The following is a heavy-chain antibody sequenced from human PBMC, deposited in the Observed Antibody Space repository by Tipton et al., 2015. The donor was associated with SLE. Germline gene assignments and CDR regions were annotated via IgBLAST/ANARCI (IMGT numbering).Heavy chain of an antibody. CDR2: IYYSGST. D-gene: IGHD2-21*01. V-gene: IGHV4-59*12. Sequence: TLSLTCTVSGGSISSYYWSWIRQPPGKGLEWIGYIYYSGSTNYNPSLKSRVTISVDTSKNQFSLKLRSVTAADTAVYYCARDSPPLFHQFGAYDIWGQGTMVTVSS. J-gene: IGHJ3*02. CDR3: ARDSPPLFHQFGAYDI. CDR1: GGSISSYY.